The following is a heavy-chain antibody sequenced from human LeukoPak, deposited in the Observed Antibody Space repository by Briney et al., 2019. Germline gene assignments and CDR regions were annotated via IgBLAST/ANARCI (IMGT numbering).Heavy chain of an antibody. V-gene: IGHV3-21*01. CDR2: ISSSSSYI. J-gene: IGHJ4*02. CDR3: AREGGRGSYSGTFDY. CDR1: GFTFSSYS. Sequence: GGSLRLSCAASGFTFSSYSMNWVRQAPGKGLEWVSSISSSSSYIYYADSVKGRFTISRDNAKNSLYLQMNSLRAEDTAVYYCAREGGRGSYSGTFDYWGQGTLVTVSS. D-gene: IGHD1-26*01.